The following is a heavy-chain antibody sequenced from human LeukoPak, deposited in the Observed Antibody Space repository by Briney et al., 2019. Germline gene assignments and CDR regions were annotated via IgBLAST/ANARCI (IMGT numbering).Heavy chain of an antibody. CDR2: ISAYNGNT. J-gene: IGHJ5*02. D-gene: IGHD3-10*01. V-gene: IGHV1-18*01. CDR3: ARYGIPWFGEFVVDP. CDR1: GYTFTSYG. Sequence: GASVKVSCKASGYTFTSYGISWVRQAPGQGLEWMGWISAYNGNTNYAQKLQGRVTMTTDTSTSTAYMELRSLRSDDTAVYYCARYGIPWFGEFVVDPWGQGTLVTVSS.